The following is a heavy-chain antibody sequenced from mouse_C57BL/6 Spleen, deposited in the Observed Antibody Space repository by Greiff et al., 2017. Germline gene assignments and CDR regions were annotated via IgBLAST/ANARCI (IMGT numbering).Heavy chain of an antibody. V-gene: IGHV1-50*01. CDR2: IDPSDSYT. Sequence: VQLQQPGAELVKPGASVKLSCKASGYTFTSYWMQWVNQRPGQGLEWIGEIDPSDSYTNYNQKFKGKATLTVDTSSSTAYMQLSSLTSEDSAVYYCARRGRYFDYWGQGTTLTVSS. CDR1: GYTFTSYW. J-gene: IGHJ2*01. CDR3: ARRGRYFDY.